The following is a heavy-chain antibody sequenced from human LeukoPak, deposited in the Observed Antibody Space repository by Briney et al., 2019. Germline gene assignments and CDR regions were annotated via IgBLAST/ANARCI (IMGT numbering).Heavy chain of an antibody. J-gene: IGHJ4*02. D-gene: IGHD6-13*01. Sequence: PGGSLRLSCTASGFTFDDFAMHWVRQVPGKGLEWVSGITGNSGALHYADSVKGRFTISRDNSKNTLYLQMNSLRAEDTAVYYCAREDSAAGGYYFDYWGQGTLVTASS. CDR3: AREDSAAGGYYFDY. CDR2: ITGNSGAL. V-gene: IGHV3-9*01. CDR1: GFTFDDFA.